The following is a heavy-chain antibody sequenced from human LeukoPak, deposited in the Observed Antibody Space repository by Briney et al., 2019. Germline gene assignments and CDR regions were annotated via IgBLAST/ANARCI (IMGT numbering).Heavy chain of an antibody. CDR2: INPSGGST. CDR1: GYTFTGYY. V-gene: IGHV1-46*01. Sequence: ASVKVSCKASGYTFTGYYMHWVRQAPGQGLEWMGIINPSGGSTSYAQKFQGRVTMTRDMSTSTVYMELSSLRSEDTAVYYCARQGGITIFGVVIEEDAFDIWGQGTMVTVSS. J-gene: IGHJ3*02. CDR3: ARQGGITIFGVVIEEDAFDI. D-gene: IGHD3-3*01.